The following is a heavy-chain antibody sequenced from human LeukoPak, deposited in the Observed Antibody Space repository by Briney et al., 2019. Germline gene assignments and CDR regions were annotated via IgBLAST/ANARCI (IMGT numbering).Heavy chain of an antibody. CDR3: ARAGVDSSGYYYQGFDY. D-gene: IGHD3-3*01. V-gene: IGHV3-13*01. J-gene: IGHJ4*02. CDR2: IGTAGDT. CDR1: GFTFSSYD. Sequence: GGSLRLSCAASGFTFSSYDMHWVRQATGKGLEWVSAIGTAGDTYYPGSVKGRFTISRENAKNSLYLQMNSLRAGDAAVYYCARAGVDSSGYYYQGFDYWGQGTQVTVSS.